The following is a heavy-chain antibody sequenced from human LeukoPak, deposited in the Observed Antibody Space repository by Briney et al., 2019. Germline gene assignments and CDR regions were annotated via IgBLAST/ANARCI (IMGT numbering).Heavy chain of an antibody. CDR3: ARGGAGGYCSSTSCPHPIYFDY. CDR1: GGSISSGSYY. D-gene: IGHD2-2*03. V-gene: IGHV4-61*02. CDR2: IYTSGST. Sequence: SETLSLTCTVSGGSISSGSYYWSWIRQPAGKGLEWIGRIYTSGSTNYNPSLKSRVTISVDTSKNQFSLKLSSVTAADTAVYYCARGGAGGYCSSTSCPHPIYFDYWGQGTLVTVSS. J-gene: IGHJ4*02.